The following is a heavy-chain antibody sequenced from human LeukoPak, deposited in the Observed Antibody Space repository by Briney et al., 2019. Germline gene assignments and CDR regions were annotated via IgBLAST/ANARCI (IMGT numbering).Heavy chain of an antibody. V-gene: IGHV4-39*07. CDR1: GGSISSSSYY. CDR3: ARGIVVVTVYYYMDV. Sequence: SSETLSLTCTVSGGSISSSSYYWGWMRQPPGKGLEWIGSICYSGSTYYNPSLKSRVTISVDTSKNQFSLKLSSVTAADTAVYYCARGIVVVTVYYYMDVWGKGTTVTVSS. D-gene: IGHD3-22*01. CDR2: ICYSGST. J-gene: IGHJ6*03.